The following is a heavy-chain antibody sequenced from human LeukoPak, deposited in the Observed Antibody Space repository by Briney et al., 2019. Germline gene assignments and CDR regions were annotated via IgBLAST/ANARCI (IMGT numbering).Heavy chain of an antibody. V-gene: IGHV1-69*06. CDR1: GGTFSSYA. CDR2: IIPIFGTA. J-gene: IGHJ6*04. Sequence: SVKVSCKASGGTFSSYAISWVRQAPGQGLEWMGGIIPIFGTANYAQKFQGRVTITADKSTSTAYMELSSLRSEDTAVYYCARDGSGSRRGLDYSSYGMDVWGKGTTVTVSS. D-gene: IGHD3-10*01. CDR3: ARDGSGSRRGLDYSSYGMDV.